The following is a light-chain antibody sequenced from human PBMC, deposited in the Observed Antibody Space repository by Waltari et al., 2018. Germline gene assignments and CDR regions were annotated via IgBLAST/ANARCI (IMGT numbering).Light chain of an antibody. Sequence: QSVLTQPPSVSGTPGQRVTISCSGSSSNIGSHTVHWYQQLPGTAPKLLIYASHRRPSGVPDRFSGSKSGTSASLAISGLQSDDEADYYCAAWDDSLSGLNWVFGGGTKVTVL. CDR2: ASH. CDR3: AAWDDSLSGLNWV. V-gene: IGLV1-44*01. CDR1: SSNIGSHT. J-gene: IGLJ3*02.